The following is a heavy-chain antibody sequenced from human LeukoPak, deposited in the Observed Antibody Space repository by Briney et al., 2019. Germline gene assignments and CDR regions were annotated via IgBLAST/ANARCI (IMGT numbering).Heavy chain of an antibody. Sequence: GASVKVSCKASGYTFTEYYMHWVRQAPGQGLEWMGWINPNSGGANYAENFQGRVTMTRDTSISTAYMELRSLRSDDTAVYYCARGFYGSGTYRYYYFDYWGQGTLVTVSS. CDR1: GYTFTEYY. CDR2: INPNSGGA. V-gene: IGHV1-2*02. D-gene: IGHD3-10*01. J-gene: IGHJ4*02. CDR3: ARGFYGSGTYRYYYFDY.